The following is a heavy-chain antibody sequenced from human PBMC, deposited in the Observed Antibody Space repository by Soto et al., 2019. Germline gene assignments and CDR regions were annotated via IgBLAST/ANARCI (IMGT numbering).Heavy chain of an antibody. Sequence: QITLKESGPTLVKPTQTLTLTCTFSGFSLSTSGVGVGWIRQPPGKALEWLALIYWDDDKRYSPSLKSSLTITKHTSKNQVALTTTNMNPVDTTTYYCAHESDDSLSFHPGGQGTLVTVSS. CDR2: IYWDDDK. J-gene: IGHJ5*02. CDR3: AHESDDSLSFHP. V-gene: IGHV2-5*02. CDR1: GFSLSTSGVG. D-gene: IGHD3-3*01.